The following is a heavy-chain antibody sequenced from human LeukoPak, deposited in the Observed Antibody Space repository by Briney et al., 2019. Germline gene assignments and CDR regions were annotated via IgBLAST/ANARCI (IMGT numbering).Heavy chain of an antibody. V-gene: IGHV3-33*06. CDR1: GFTFSSYG. Sequence: PGGSLRLSCAASGFTFSSYGMHWVRQAPGKGLEWVAVIWYDGSNKYYADPVKGRFTISRDNSKNTLHLQMNSLRAEDTAVYYCAKDPYTAMVTDYYYMDVWGKGTTVTVSS. D-gene: IGHD5-18*01. J-gene: IGHJ6*03. CDR3: AKDPYTAMVTDYYYMDV. CDR2: IWYDGSNK.